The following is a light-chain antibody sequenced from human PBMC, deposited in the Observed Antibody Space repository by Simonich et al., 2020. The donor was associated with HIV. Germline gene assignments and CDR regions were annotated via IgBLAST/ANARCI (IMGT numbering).Light chain of an antibody. J-gene: IGKJ2*01. Sequence: EIVMTQSPATLSVSPGERVTLSCRASQSISSNLAWYQQKPGQAPRLLIYGASTRATGIPARFSGSGSGTEFTLTISSLEPEDFAVYYCQQYGSSSPYTFGQGTKLEIK. CDR3: QQYGSSSPYT. CDR2: GAS. CDR1: QSISSN. V-gene: IGKV3-15*01.